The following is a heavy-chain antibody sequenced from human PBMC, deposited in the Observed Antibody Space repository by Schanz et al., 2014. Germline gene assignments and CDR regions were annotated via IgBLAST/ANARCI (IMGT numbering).Heavy chain of an antibody. D-gene: IGHD3-10*01. J-gene: IGHJ3*01. CDR1: GYTVSALA. Sequence: QVQLLQSGSEVKKPGASVKVSCEISGYTVSALAMHWVRQAPGKGLERLGGFDVEDGETIYAQKFQGRVTMTEDTSTETAYMELRGLRSGDTAVYYCSTNSPFRMVRGSNAFDAWGQGTMVTVSS. CDR2: FDVEDGET. CDR3: STNSPFRMVRGSNAFDA. V-gene: IGHV1-24*01.